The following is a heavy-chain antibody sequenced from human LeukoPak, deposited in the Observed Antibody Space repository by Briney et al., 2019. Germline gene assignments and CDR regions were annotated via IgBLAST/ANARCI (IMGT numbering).Heavy chain of an antibody. J-gene: IGHJ4*02. Sequence: SETLSLTCAVSGVSISSGSYYWSWIRQHPGKGLEWIGYIFYSGRTIYNPSLKSRVTISVDTSKNQFSLKLSSVTAADTAVYYCARALTHDYGDYGAFDYWGQGTLVTVSS. V-gene: IGHV4-31*11. CDR1: GVSISSGSYY. CDR3: ARALTHDYGDYGAFDY. D-gene: IGHD4-17*01. CDR2: IFYSGRT.